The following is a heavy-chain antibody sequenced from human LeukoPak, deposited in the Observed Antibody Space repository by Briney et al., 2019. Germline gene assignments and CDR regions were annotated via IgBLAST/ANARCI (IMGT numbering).Heavy chain of an antibody. Sequence: ASVKVSCKASGYTFTSYAMNWVRQAPGQGLEWMGWINTNTGNPTYAQGFTGRFVFSLDTSVSTAYLQISSLKAEDTAVYYCARDSRGSERYYYYYYMDVWGKGTTVTISS. D-gene: IGHD3-10*01. CDR2: INTNTGNP. CDR3: ARDSRGSERYYYYYYMDV. J-gene: IGHJ6*03. V-gene: IGHV7-4-1*02. CDR1: GYTFTSYA.